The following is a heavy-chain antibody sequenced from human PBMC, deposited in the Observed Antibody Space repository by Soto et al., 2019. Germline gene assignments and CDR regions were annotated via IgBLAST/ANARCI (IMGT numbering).Heavy chain of an antibody. D-gene: IGHD3-10*01. CDR3: AMSNSNDLYYHFES. V-gene: IGHV3-9*01. CDR2: INWNSDTI. Sequence: EVQLVESGGGSVQPGGSLRLSCVASGFRFDDYAMHWVRQRPGKGLEWVSGINWNSDTIGYDDSVKGRFIVSRDNAEGSLLLQMSGLRAEDTAIYFCAMSNSNDLYYHFESWGQGTPVTVSS. CDR1: GFRFDDYA. J-gene: IGHJ4*02.